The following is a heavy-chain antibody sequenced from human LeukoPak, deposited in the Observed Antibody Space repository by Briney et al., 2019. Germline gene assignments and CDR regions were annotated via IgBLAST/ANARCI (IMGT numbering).Heavy chain of an antibody. V-gene: IGHV3-23*01. J-gene: IGHJ4*02. D-gene: IGHD3-22*01. CDR2: ISGSGGST. CDR1: GFTFDDYG. CDR3: AKGGDITMIAL. Sequence: GGSLRLSCAASGFTFDDYGMSWVRQAPGKGLEWVSAISGSGGSTYYADSVKGRFTISRDNSKNTLYLQMNSLRAEDTAVYYCAKGGDITMIALWGQGTLVTVSS.